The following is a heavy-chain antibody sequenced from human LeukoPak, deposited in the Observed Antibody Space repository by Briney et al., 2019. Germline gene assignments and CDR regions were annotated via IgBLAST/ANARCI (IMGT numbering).Heavy chain of an antibody. CDR1: GGSINSGDYY. Sequence: SETLSLTCTVSGGSINSGDYYWSWIRQLPGKGLEWIGYIYYSGSTYYPPSLRSRVTISVDTSKNQFSLRLSSVTAADTAVYYCASEGYCSGGSCYSGFDYWGQGTLVTVSS. J-gene: IGHJ4*02. V-gene: IGHV4-31*03. D-gene: IGHD2-15*01. CDR2: IYYSGST. CDR3: ASEGYCSGGSCYSGFDY.